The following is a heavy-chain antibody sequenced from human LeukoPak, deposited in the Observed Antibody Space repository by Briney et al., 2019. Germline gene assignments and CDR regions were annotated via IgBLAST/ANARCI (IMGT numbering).Heavy chain of an antibody. CDR1: GGSISSYY. CDR3: AGASRNSVRAFDI. V-gene: IGHV4-59*01. CDR2: IYYSGST. J-gene: IGHJ3*02. D-gene: IGHD4-23*01. Sequence: SETLSLTCTVSGGSISSYYWRWIRQPPGKGLEWIGYIYYSGSTNYNPSLKSRVTISVDTSKNQFSLKLSSVTAADTAVYYCAGASRNSVRAFDIWGQGTMVTVSS.